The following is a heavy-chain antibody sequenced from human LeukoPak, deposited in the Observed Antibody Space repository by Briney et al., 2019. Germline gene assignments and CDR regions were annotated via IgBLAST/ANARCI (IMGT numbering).Heavy chain of an antibody. CDR2: IYTRGST. D-gene: IGHD2-15*01. CDR3: ARGRYCSADICSGGDAFDI. J-gene: IGHJ3*02. V-gene: IGHV4-4*07. CDR1: GGSINNYY. Sequence: SETLSLTCTVSGGSINNYYWSWIRQPAGKGLEWIGRIYTRGSTNYNPSLKSRVTMSVDTSKNQFSLKLSSVTAADTAGYYCARGRYCSADICSGGDAFDIWGQGTMVSVSS.